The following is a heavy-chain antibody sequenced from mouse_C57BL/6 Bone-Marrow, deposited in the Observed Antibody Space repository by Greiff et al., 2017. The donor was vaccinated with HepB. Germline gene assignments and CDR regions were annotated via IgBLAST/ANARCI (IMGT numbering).Heavy chain of an antibody. CDR2: ISYSGST. J-gene: IGHJ2*01. Sequence: EVKLQESGPGLAKPSQTLSLTCSVTGYSITSDYWNWIRKFPGNKLEYMGYISYSGSTYYNPSLKSRISITRDTSKNQYYLQLNSVTTEDTATYYCARSPLITTVVAPYYFDYWGQGTTLTVSS. CDR1: GYSITSDY. CDR3: ARSPLITTVVAPYYFDY. D-gene: IGHD1-1*01. V-gene: IGHV3-8*01.